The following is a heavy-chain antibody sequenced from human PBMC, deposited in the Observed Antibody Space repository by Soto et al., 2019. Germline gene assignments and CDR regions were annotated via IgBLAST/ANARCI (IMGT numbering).Heavy chain of an antibody. CDR2: ISVSGRST. J-gene: IGHJ6*02. V-gene: IGHV3-23*01. D-gene: IGHD2-15*01. CDR3: AKVGYCGGGSCYQTYGMEV. Sequence: PGGSLRLSCAASGFTFSTYAMSWVRQAPGKGLEWVSGISVSGRSTYYADSVKGRFIISRDNSKNTLFLQMNSLRAEDTAVYYCAKVGYCGGGSCYQTYGMEVWGQGTTVTVSS. CDR1: GFTFSTYA.